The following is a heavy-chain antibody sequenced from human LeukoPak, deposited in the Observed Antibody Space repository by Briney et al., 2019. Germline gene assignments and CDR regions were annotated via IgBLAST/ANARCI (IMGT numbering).Heavy chain of an antibody. J-gene: IGHJ6*04. CDR1: GYTFASYD. Sequence: ASVKVSCKASGYTFASYDINWVRQAPGQGLEWMGGVIPMFGTGNYAQKFQGRVTITTDESMSTAYMEMSSLRPEDTALYHCVRDRHYGGPTDVWGSGTTVTVSS. CDR3: VRDRHYGGPTDV. D-gene: IGHD3-16*01. V-gene: IGHV1-69*05. CDR2: VIPMFGTG.